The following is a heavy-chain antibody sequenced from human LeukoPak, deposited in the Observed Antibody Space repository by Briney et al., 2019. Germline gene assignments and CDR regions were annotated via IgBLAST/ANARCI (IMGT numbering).Heavy chain of an antibody. J-gene: IGHJ3*02. CDR3: ARGWSSRRGYCSGGSCYRAFDI. CDR2: INPNSGGT. Sequence: ASVKVSCKASGYTFTGYYTHWVRQAPGQGLEWMGWINPNSGGTNYAQKFQGRVTMTRDTSIGTAYMELSRLRSDDTAVYYCARGWSSRRGYCSGGSCYRAFDIWGQGTMVTVSS. D-gene: IGHD2-15*01. CDR1: GYTFTGYY. V-gene: IGHV1-2*02.